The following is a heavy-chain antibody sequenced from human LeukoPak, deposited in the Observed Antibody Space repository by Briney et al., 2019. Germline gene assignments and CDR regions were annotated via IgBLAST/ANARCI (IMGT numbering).Heavy chain of an antibody. Sequence: SETLSLTCTVSGGSITGYYWSWIRQPPGKGLEWIGYIYYSGTSDYNPSLKNRVTISVDTSKNQFSLKLSSVTAADTAVYYCARQGYKSGWYPTFDFWGPGTQVIVSS. CDR1: GGSITGYY. CDR3: ARQGYKSGWYPTFDF. J-gene: IGHJ4*02. D-gene: IGHD6-19*01. V-gene: IGHV4-59*08. CDR2: IYYSGTS.